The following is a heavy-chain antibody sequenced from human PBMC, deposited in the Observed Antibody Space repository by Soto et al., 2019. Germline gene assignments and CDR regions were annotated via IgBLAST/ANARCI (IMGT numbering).Heavy chain of an antibody. CDR2: IFYSGNT. V-gene: IGHV4-59*02. CDR1: GDSVSSYY. J-gene: IGHJ4*01. CDR3: ARVGYGSSSGNFDS. D-gene: IGHD6-6*01. Sequence: KPSETLSLTCVVSGDSVSSYYWGWIRQPPGKGLEWIGYIFYSGNTNYNPSLKSRVTISLDTSKNQFSLKLTSVTAADTAVYYCARVGYGSSSGNFDSWGHRTLVTVS.